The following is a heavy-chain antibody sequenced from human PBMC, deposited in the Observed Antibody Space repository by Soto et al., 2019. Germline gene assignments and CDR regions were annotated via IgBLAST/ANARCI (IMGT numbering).Heavy chain of an antibody. J-gene: IGHJ6*02. CDR1: GFTFSSYG. V-gene: IGHV3-30*18. CDR3: AKSNWPGYSSSWYFFGMDV. Sequence: QVQLVESGGGVVQPGRSLRLSCAASGFTFSSYGMHWVRQAPGKGLGWVAVISYDGSNKYYADSVKGRFTISRDNSKNTLYLQMNSRRAEDTAVYYCAKSNWPGYSSSWYFFGMDVWGQGTTVTVSS. D-gene: IGHD6-13*01. CDR2: ISYDGSNK.